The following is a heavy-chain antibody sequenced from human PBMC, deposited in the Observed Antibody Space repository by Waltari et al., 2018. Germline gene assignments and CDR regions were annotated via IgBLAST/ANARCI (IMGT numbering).Heavy chain of an antibody. V-gene: IGHV4-38-2*02. Sequence: QVQLQESGPGLVKPSETLSLTCTVSGYSISSGYYWGWIRQPPGKGLEWIGSIYHSGSTYYNPSLKSRVTISVDTSKNQFSLKLSSVTAADTAVYYCARDQRYYYDSSGYYYFDYWGQGTLVTVSS. CDR2: IYHSGST. CDR3: ARDQRYYYDSSGYYYFDY. J-gene: IGHJ4*02. CDR1: GYSISSGYY. D-gene: IGHD3-22*01.